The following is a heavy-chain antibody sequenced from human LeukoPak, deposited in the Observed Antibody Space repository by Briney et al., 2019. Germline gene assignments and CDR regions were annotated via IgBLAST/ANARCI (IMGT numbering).Heavy chain of an antibody. D-gene: IGHD6-13*01. V-gene: IGHV4-59*12. CDR1: GGSISSYY. CDR3: ARALSSSWYLGDY. Sequence: SETLSLTCTVSGGSISSYYWSWIRQPPGKGLEWIGYIYYSGSTNYNPSLKSRVTMSVDTSKNQFSLKLSSVTAADTAVYYCARALSSSWYLGDYWGQGTLVTVSS. J-gene: IGHJ4*02. CDR2: IYYSGST.